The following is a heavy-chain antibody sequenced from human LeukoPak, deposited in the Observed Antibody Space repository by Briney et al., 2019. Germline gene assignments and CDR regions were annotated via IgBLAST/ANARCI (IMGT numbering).Heavy chain of an antibody. D-gene: IGHD6-13*01. CDR2: IYYSGST. Sequence: SETLSLTCTVSGGSISSGGYYWSWIRQHPGKGLEWIGYIYYSGSTYYNPSLKSRVTISVDTSRNQFSLKLSSVTAADTAVYYCARDGPGYSSSWYPEGFDYWGQGTLVTVSS. CDR3: ARDGPGYSSSWYPEGFDY. CDR1: GGSISSGGYY. J-gene: IGHJ4*02. V-gene: IGHV4-31*03.